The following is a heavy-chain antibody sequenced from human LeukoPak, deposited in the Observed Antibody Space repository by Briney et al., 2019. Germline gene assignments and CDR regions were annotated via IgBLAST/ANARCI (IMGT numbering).Heavy chain of an antibody. J-gene: IGHJ4*02. D-gene: IGHD3-9*01. CDR2: ISYDGSNK. V-gene: IGHV3-30-3*01. Sequence: TLSLTCAVSGGSISSSNWWSWVRQAPGKGLEWVAVISYDGSNKYYADSVKGRFTISRDNSKNTLYLQMNSLRAEDTAVYYCARFTGYFDWLPDNDYWGQGTLVTVSS. CDR3: ARFTGYFDWLPDNDY. CDR1: GGSISSSN.